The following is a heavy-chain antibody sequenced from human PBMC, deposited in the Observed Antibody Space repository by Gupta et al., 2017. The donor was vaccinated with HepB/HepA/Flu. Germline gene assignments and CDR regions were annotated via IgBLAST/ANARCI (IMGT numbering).Heavy chain of an antibody. V-gene: IGHV3-21*01. D-gene: IGHD2-2*02. Sequence: EVQLVESGGGLVKPGGSLRLSCAASGFTFSSYSMNWVRQAPGKGLEWVSSISSSSSYIYYADSVKGRFTISRDNAKNSLYLQMNSLRAEDTAVYYCARVKRYCSSTSCYNFDYWGQGTLVTVSS. J-gene: IGHJ4*02. CDR2: ISSSSSYI. CDR3: ARVKRYCSSTSCYNFDY. CDR1: GFTFSSYS.